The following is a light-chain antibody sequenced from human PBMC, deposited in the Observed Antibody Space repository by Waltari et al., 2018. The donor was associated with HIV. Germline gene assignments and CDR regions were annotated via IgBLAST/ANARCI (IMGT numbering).Light chain of an antibody. J-gene: IGLJ2*01. CDR1: SSDVGRYDY. V-gene: IGLV2-8*01. CDR2: EGN. CDR3: SSYAGINPVI. Sequence: QSALTQPPSASGSLGQSVTISCTGSSSDVGRYDYVSWYQQHPGKAPKPLIFEGNKRPSGVPDRFSGSNSGNTASLTVSGLQAEDEAEYSCSSYAGINPVIFGGGTTLTVL.